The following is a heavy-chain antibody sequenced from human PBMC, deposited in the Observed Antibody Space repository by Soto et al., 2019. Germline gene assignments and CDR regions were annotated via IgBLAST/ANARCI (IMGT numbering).Heavy chain of an antibody. Sequence: SETLSLTCAVYGGSFSGYYWSWIRQPPGKGLEWIGEINHSGSTNYNPSLKSRVTISVDTSKNQFSLKLSSVTAADTAVYYCARWVGATFYYYYGMDVWGQGTTVTVSS. CDR2: INHSGST. J-gene: IGHJ6*02. D-gene: IGHD1-26*01. CDR3: ARWVGATFYYYYGMDV. CDR1: GGSFSGYY. V-gene: IGHV4-34*01.